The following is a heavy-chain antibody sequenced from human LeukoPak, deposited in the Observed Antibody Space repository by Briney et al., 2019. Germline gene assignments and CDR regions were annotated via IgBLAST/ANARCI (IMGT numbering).Heavy chain of an antibody. V-gene: IGHV4-38-2*02. D-gene: IGHD5-18*01. CDR3: ARGVDTATYFYYYYMDV. CDR2: IYHSGST. J-gene: IGHJ6*03. CDR1: GYSISSGYY. Sequence: SETLSLTCTVSGYSISSGYYWGWIRQPPGKGLEWIGIIYHSGSTYYNPSLKSRVTISVDTSKNQFSLKLSSVTAADTAVYYCARGVDTATYFYYYYMDVWGKGTTVTVSS.